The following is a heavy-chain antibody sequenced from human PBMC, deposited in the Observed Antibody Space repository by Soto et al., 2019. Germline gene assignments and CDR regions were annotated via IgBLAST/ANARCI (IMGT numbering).Heavy chain of an antibody. V-gene: IGHV3-7*01. J-gene: IGHJ4*02. CDR1: GFSLTQYW. CDR2: INEDGTKR. CDR3: TRWDGRCSGGSCFFDS. D-gene: IGHD2-15*01. Sequence: GGSLRLSCIASGFSLTQYWMSWVRQTPGNGLEWVAKINEDGTKRDYMESVEGRFTISRDNAKNSLSLQMNSLRADDTAVYFCTRWDGRCSGGSCFFDSWGQGTLVTVSS.